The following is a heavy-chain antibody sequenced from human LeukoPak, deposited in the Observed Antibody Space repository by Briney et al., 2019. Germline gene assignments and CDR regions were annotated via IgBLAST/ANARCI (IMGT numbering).Heavy chain of an antibody. D-gene: IGHD6-19*01. J-gene: IGHJ4*02. CDR3: AKGLYSSGWYLFDY. CDR2: ISGSGGYT. V-gene: IGHV3-23*01. CDR1: GFTFSSYA. Sequence: GGSLRLSCAASGFTFSSYAMSWVRQAPGKGLEWVSAISGSGGYTYYADSVKGRFTISRDNSKNTLYLQMNSLRAEDTAVYYCAKGLYSSGWYLFDYWGQGTLVTVSS.